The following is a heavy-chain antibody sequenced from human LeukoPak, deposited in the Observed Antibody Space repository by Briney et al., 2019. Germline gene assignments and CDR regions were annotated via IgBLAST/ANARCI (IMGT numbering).Heavy chain of an antibody. CDR3: ARGLVGTTTAFDI. D-gene: IGHD1-26*01. J-gene: IGHJ3*02. Sequence: GGSLTLASAASAFTVSRSYMTWVRQAPGDVLEWVSTIYSGGSTYYADSVTGRFTISRDNSKNTLYLQMNSLRDDDTAVYYCARGLVGTTTAFDIWGQGTMVTVSS. CDR2: IYSGGST. CDR1: AFTVSRSY. V-gene: IGHV3-53*05.